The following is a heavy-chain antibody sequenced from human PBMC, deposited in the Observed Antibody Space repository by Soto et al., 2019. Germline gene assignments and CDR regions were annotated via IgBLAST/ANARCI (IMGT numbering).Heavy chain of an antibody. CDR1: GFTFSSYG. D-gene: IGHD3-22*01. J-gene: IGHJ4*02. CDR2: ISYDGSNK. V-gene: IGHV3-30*18. Sequence: GGSLRLSCAASGFTFSSYGMHWVRQAPGKGLEWVAVISYDGSNKYYADSVKGRFTISRDNSKNTLYLQMNSLRAEDTAVYYCAKDRGPSRNTMRPYYFDYWGQGTLVTVSS. CDR3: AKDRGPSRNTMRPYYFDY.